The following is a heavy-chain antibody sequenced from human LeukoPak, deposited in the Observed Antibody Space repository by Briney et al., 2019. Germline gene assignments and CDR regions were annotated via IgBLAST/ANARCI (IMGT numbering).Heavy chain of an antibody. CDR1: GGSISSGDYY. V-gene: IGHV4-30-4*08. CDR2: IYYSGST. CDR3: ARDLTTIVGAST. J-gene: IGHJ5*02. Sequence: PSQTLSLTCTVSGGSISSGDYYWSWIRQPPGKGLEWIGYIYYSGSTYYNPSLKSRVTISVDTSKNQFSLKLSSVTAADTAVYYCARDLTTIVGASTWGQGTLVTASS. D-gene: IGHD1-26*01.